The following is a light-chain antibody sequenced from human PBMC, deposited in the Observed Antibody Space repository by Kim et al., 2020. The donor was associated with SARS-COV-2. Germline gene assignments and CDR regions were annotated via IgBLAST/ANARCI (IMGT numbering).Light chain of an antibody. V-gene: IGKV3-20*01. CDR2: GIS. J-gene: IGKJ4*01. Sequence: SPGQRATPSCRASQTVTRPYFAWYQHRPGQAPRLLIYGISTRATGIPDRFSGSGSETAFTLTISRLEPEDFAVYYCQQYGSSPLTFGGGTKVDIK. CDR3: QQYGSSPLT. CDR1: QTVTRPY.